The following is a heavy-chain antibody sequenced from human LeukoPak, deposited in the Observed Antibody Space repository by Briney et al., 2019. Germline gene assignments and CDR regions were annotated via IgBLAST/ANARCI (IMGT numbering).Heavy chain of an antibody. V-gene: IGHV4-38-2*01. CDR3: ATLPCGSGSFH. CDR1: GYSISSGYY. J-gene: IGHJ4*02. CDR2: LHHSGST. Sequence: KPSETLSLTCDVSGYSISSGYYWGWIRQPPGKGLEWIGSLHHSGSTDYNPSLKSRVTISVDTSKNQFSLKLSSVTVADTAVYYCATLPCGSGSFHWGQGTLVTVSS. D-gene: IGHD3-10*01.